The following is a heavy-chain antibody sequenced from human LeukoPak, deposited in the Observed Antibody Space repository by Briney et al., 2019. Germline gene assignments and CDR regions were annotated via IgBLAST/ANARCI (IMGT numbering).Heavy chain of an antibody. V-gene: IGHV1-69*06. J-gene: IGHJ4*02. CDR2: IIPIFGTA. Sequence: GASVKVSCNASGGPFSSYAISWVRQAPGQGLEWMGGIIPIFGTANYAQKFQGRVTITADKSTSTAYMGLSSLRSEDTAVYYCARQSRASYCSSTSCPPDYWGQGTLVTVSS. D-gene: IGHD2-2*01. CDR3: ARQSRASYCSSTSCPPDY. CDR1: GGPFSSYA.